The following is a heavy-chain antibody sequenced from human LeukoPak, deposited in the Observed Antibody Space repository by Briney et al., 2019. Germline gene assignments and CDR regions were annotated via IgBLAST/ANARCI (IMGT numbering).Heavy chain of an antibody. CDR2: IYSSGTT. D-gene: IGHD3-22*01. V-gene: IGHV4-4*07. Sequence: PSETLSLTCIVSGGSISSNYWGWIRQPAGKGLEWIGRIYSSGTTTYIPSLKSRVTMSGDTSKNQLSLRLTSVTAADTAVYYCARIHRRADSSGYYYEDWYFDLWGRGTLVTVSS. CDR3: ARIHRRADSSGYYYEDWYFDL. CDR1: GGSISSNY. J-gene: IGHJ2*01.